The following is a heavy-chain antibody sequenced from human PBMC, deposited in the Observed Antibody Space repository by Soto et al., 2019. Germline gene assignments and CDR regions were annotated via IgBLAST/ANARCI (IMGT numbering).Heavy chain of an antibody. CDR1: GGTFSSYT. J-gene: IGHJ4*02. CDR2: IIPILGIA. D-gene: IGHD2-2*01. CDR3: ARATKKYCSSTSCYAHDY. Sequence: QVQLVQSGAEVKKPGSSVKVSCKASGGTFSSYTISWVRQAPGQGLEWMGRIIPILGIANYAQKFQGRVTITADKSTSTAYRELSRLRSEDTAVYYCARATKKYCSSTSCYAHDYWGQGTLVTVSS. V-gene: IGHV1-69*02.